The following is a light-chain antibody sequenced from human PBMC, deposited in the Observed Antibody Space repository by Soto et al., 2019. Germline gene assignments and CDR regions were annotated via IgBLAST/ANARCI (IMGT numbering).Light chain of an antibody. Sequence: NFMLTQPPFVSESPGQTVTISCTRSSGSVASNYVQWDQQRPGRAPTTVVFDDSQRPSGVPDRFSGSIDRTSNSASLAISALKNEDEADYYCQSSDSSDHVVFGGGTKLTVL. CDR2: DDS. CDR3: QSSDSSDHVV. V-gene: IGLV6-57*04. CDR1: SGSVASNY. J-gene: IGLJ2*01.